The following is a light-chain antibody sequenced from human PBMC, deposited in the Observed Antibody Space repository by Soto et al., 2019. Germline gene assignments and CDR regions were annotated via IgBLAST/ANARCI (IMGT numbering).Light chain of an antibody. CDR2: GAS. CDR1: QIVSSSY. V-gene: IGKV3-20*01. Sequence: VMTQSPATLSVSPGERATLSCRASQIVSSSYLAWYQQKPGQAPRLLMYGASNRATGIPDRFSGSGSGTDFTLTISGLEPEDFAVYYCQQYVSSPRTFGQGTKVDIK. CDR3: QQYVSSPRT. J-gene: IGKJ1*01.